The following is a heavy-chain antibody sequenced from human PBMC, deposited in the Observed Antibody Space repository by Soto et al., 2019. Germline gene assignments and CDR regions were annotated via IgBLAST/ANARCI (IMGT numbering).Heavy chain of an antibody. CDR3: AKDSSSGYYYYYGMDV. Sequence: PGGSLRLSCAASGFTFSSYGMHWVRQAPGKGLEWVAVISYGGSNKYYADSVKGRFTISRDNSKNTLYLQMNSLRAEDTAVYYCAKDSSSGYYYYYGMDVWGQGTTVTVSS. D-gene: IGHD6-6*01. CDR2: ISYGGSNK. V-gene: IGHV3-30*18. CDR1: GFTFSSYG. J-gene: IGHJ6*02.